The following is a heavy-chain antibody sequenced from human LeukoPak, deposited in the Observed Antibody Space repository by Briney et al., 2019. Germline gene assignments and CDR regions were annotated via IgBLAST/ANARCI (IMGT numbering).Heavy chain of an antibody. J-gene: IGHJ5*02. V-gene: IGHV1-2*07. Sequence: ASVKVSCKTSGYTFIGHYIHWVRQAPGQGLEWMGWINPKNGGANYAPRFRGRVTMTRDRTTSTVYMELTRLTSDDTAVYYCARASFWESPVNWFDPWGQGTLVTVSS. CDR1: GYTFIGHY. D-gene: IGHD3-16*01. CDR2: INPKNGGA. CDR3: ARASFWESPVNWFDP.